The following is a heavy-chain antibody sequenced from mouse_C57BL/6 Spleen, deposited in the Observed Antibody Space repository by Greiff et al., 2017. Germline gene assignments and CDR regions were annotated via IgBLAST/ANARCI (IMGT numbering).Heavy chain of an antibody. CDR1: GYTFTDYN. D-gene: IGHD1-1*01. J-gene: IGHJ2*01. V-gene: IGHV1-18*01. Sequence: EVQLQQSGPELVKPGASVKIPCKASGYTFTDYNMDWVKQSHGKSLEWIGDINPNNGGTIYNQTFKGKATLTVDKSSSTAYMELRSLTSEDTAVYYCARVDTVVARDYFDYWGQGTTLTVSS. CDR2: INPNNGGT. CDR3: ARVDTVVARDYFDY.